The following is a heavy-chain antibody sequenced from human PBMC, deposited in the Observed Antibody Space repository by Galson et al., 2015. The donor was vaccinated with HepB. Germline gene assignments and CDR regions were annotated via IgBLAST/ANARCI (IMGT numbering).Heavy chain of an antibody. V-gene: IGHV3-33*01. CDR1: GFTFSGYG. D-gene: IGHD2-15*01. J-gene: IGHJ6*03. CDR2: IWYDGSKT. Sequence: SLRLSCAASGFTFSGYGMHWVRQAPGQGLEWVGFIWYDGSKTDYADSVKGRLTISRDNSKKTLYLQMNSLRPEDTAVYYCTTVRYCSDFRCPNRRYYMDVWGKGTTVVVSS. CDR3: TTVRYCSDFRCPNRRYYMDV.